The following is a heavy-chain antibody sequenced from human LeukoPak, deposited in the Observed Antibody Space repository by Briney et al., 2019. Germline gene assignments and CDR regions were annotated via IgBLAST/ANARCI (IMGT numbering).Heavy chain of an antibody. D-gene: IGHD3-22*01. CDR1: GGSFSGYY. Sequence: SETLSLTCAVYGGSFSGYYWSWIRQPPGKGLEWIGEINHSGSTNYNPSLKSRVTISVDTSKNQFSLKLSSVTAADTAVYYCARDPRRGGSGYYIPYYYYGMDVWGQGTTVTVSS. V-gene: IGHV4-34*01. CDR3: ARDPRRGGSGYYIPYYYYGMDV. J-gene: IGHJ6*02. CDR2: INHSGST.